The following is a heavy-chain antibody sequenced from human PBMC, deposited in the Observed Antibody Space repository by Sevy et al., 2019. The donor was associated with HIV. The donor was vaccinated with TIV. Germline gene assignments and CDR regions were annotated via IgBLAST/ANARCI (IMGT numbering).Heavy chain of an antibody. Sequence: GGSLRLSCAASGFTFDIYYMTWVRQAPGKGLEWVANIKPDGSEKQDVDSVKGRFTISRDNGKDVVYLQLNSLRVEDTAVYYCARDVKYFDYWGQGTLVTVSS. CDR2: IKPDGSEK. J-gene: IGHJ4*02. CDR1: GFTFDIYY. CDR3: ARDVKYFDY. V-gene: IGHV3-7*01.